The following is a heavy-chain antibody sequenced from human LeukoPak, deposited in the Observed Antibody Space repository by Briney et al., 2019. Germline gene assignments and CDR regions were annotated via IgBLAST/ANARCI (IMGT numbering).Heavy chain of an antibody. D-gene: IGHD5-18*01. Sequence: GGSLRLSCAASGFTFSDYYMSWIRQAPGKGLEWVSYISSSGSTIYYADSVKGRFTISRDNSKNTLYLQLNSLRAEDTAVYYCARDGETSGNSYGYYMDVWGKGTTVTVS. CDR3: ARDGETSGNSYGYYMDV. CDR2: ISSSGSTI. V-gene: IGHV3-11*04. J-gene: IGHJ6*03. CDR1: GFTFSDYY.